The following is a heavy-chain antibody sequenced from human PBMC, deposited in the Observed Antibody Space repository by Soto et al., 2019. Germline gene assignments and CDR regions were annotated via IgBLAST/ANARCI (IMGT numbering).Heavy chain of an antibody. J-gene: IGHJ4*02. D-gene: IGHD4-17*01. CDR1: GFMFGSYC. Sequence: EVQLVASGGGLVKPGGSLSLSCAASGFMFGSYCMTWVRHAPGQGLEWVANIKRDGSETFYVDSVKGRFTISRDNADNSLLLHMNSLRSEDTAIYFCARVRANDYEIDYWGQGALVTGS. V-gene: IGHV3-7*03. CDR2: IKRDGSET. CDR3: ARVRANDYEIDY.